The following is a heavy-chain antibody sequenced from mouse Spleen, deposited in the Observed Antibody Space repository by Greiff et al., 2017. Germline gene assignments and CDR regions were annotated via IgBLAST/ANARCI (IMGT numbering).Heavy chain of an antibody. Sequence: EVKVVESGGGLVKLGGSLKLSCAASGFTFSSYAMSWVRQTPEKRLEWVATISSGGGNTYYPDSVKGRFTISRDNAKNTLYLQMSSLKSEDTAMYYCARHERGYGYDYWGQGTTLTVSS. J-gene: IGHJ2*01. D-gene: IGHD1-2*01. CDR3: ARHERGYGYDY. CDR1: GFTFSSYA. CDR2: ISSGGGNT. V-gene: IGHV5-9*04.